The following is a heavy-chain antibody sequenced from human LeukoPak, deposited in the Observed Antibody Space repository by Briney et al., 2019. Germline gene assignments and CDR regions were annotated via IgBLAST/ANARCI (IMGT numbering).Heavy chain of an antibody. CDR1: GASIGGDY. D-gene: IGHD6-19*01. Sequence: SETLSLTCTVSGASIGGDYWTWIRQPPGKGLQSIGYIYHTGATNYNPSLKSRVTMSVDTSKDQFSLKLNSVTAADTAVYFCAKYGKSGWSIDNWGQGTLVTVSS. J-gene: IGHJ4*02. CDR2: IYHTGAT. CDR3: AKYGKSGWSIDN. V-gene: IGHV4-59*08.